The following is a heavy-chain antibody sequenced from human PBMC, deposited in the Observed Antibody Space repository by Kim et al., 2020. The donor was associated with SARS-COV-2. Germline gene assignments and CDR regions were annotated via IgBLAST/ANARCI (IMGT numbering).Heavy chain of an antibody. Sequence: GGSLRLSCAASGFTLINNAMSWVRQAPGRGLEWVSTIRASAETTYYADSVNGRFTISRDGAENTLYLQLNTLRADDTAVYYCAKDRGGSGWPGFDHWGQG. J-gene: IGHJ4*02. CDR1: GFTLINNA. CDR3: AKDRGGSGWPGFDH. D-gene: IGHD6-19*01. CDR2: IRASAETT. V-gene: IGHV3-23*01.